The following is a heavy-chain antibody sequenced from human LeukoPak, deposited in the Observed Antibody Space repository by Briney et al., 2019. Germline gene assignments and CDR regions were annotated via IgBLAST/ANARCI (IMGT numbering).Heavy chain of an antibody. CDR1: GFTFSTYA. CDR3: ARAYGYSGYYQLPIDY. J-gene: IGHJ4*02. V-gene: IGHV3-23*01. CDR2: ITGSGDTT. D-gene: IGHD3-22*01. Sequence: PGGSLRLSCAASGFTFSTYAMSWVRQAPGKGLEWLSSITGSGDTTDHADSVRGRFVISRDNSKSTLFLHVSSLRVEDTALYYCARAYGYSGYYQLPIDYWGQGTLVTVSS.